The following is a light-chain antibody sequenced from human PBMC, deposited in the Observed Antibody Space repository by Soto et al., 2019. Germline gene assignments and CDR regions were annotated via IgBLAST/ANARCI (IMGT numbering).Light chain of an antibody. V-gene: IGKV1-8*01. J-gene: IGKJ1*01. CDR1: QSISSS. Sequence: AIRMTQSPSSFSASTGDRVTITCRASQSISSSLAWYQQKPGKAPKLLIHAASTSQSGVPSRFSGSGSGTDFTLTISSLQPEDFATYYCQQTSRTPKTFGQGTKVDIK. CDR2: AAS. CDR3: QQTSRTPKT.